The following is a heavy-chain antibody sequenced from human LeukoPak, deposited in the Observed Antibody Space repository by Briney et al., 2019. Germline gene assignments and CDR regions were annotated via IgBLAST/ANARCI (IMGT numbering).Heavy chain of an antibody. V-gene: IGHV5-51*01. CDR3: ATTYYYDSSGYPYYFDY. J-gene: IGHJ4*02. D-gene: IGHD3-22*01. CDR2: IYPGDSDT. CDR1: GYSFTSYW. Sequence: GESLKISCKGSGYSFTSYWIGWVRQMPGKGLEWMGIIYPGDSDTRYSPSFQGQVTISADKSISTAYLQWSSLKASDTATYYCATTYYYDSSGYPYYFDYWGQGTLVTVSS.